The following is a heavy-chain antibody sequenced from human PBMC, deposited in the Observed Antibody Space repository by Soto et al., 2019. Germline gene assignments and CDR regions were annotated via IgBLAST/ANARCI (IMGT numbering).Heavy chain of an antibody. CDR1: GFTFSSYA. CDR2: ISYDGSNK. CDR3: ARVGGSSLGDYYFDY. J-gene: IGHJ4*02. Sequence: PGGSLRLSCAASGFTFSSYAMHWVRQAPGKGLEWVAVISYDGSNKYYADSVKGRFTISRDNSKNTLYLQMNSLRAEDTAVYYCARVGGSSLGDYYFDYWGQGTLVTVSS. V-gene: IGHV3-30-3*01. D-gene: IGHD6-13*01.